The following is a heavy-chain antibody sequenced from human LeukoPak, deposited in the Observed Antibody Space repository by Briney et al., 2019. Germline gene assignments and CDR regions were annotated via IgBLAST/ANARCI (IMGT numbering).Heavy chain of an antibody. V-gene: IGHV4-61*01. D-gene: IGHD6-19*01. J-gene: IGHJ4*02. CDR2: IYYSGST. CDR3: ARGGIAVAGTLGY. CDR1: GGSISSSSYY. Sequence: SETLSLTCTVSGGSISSSSYYWSWIRQPPGKGLEWIGYIYYSGSTNYNPSLKSRVTISVDTSKNQFSLKLSSVTAADTAVYYCARGGIAVAGTLGYWGQGTLVTVSS.